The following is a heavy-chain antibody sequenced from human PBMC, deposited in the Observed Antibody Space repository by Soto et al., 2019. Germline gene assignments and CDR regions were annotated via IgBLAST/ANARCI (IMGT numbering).Heavy chain of an antibody. CDR1: GFTFSSYA. J-gene: IGHJ4*02. Sequence: QVQLVESGGGVVQPGRSLRLSCAASGFTFSSYAMHWVRQAPGKGLEWVAVISYDGSNKYYADSVKGRFTISRDNSKNTLYLQMNSLRAEDTAVYYCARGGNPATVNWNYGYWGQGTLVTVSS. D-gene: IGHD1-7*01. CDR2: ISYDGSNK. V-gene: IGHV3-30-3*01. CDR3: ARGGNPATVNWNYGY.